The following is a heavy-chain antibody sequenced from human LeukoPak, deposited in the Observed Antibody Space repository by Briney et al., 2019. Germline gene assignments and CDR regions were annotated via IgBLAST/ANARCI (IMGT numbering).Heavy chain of an antibody. D-gene: IGHD5-12*01. V-gene: IGHV3-30*03. CDR1: GFTFSSYG. CDR3: ARDESEYSGYDSFYYFDY. CDR2: ISYDGSNK. J-gene: IGHJ4*02. Sequence: GGSLRLSCAASGFTFSSYGMHWVRQAPGKGLEWVAVISYDGSNKYYADSVKGRFTISRDNAKNSLYLQMNSLRAEDTAVYYCARDESEYSGYDSFYYFDYWGQGTLVTVSS.